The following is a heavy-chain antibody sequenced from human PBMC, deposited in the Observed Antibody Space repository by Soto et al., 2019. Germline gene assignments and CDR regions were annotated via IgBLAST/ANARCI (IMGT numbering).Heavy chain of an antibody. J-gene: IGHJ3*02. D-gene: IGHD3-22*01. CDR2: VYYGGST. CDR1: GGSIGSGDYF. V-gene: IGHV4-30-4*01. CDR3: ARDQMFYDSSCYPIRVGAFDI. Sequence: QVQLQESGPGLVKPSQTLSLTCSVSGGSIGSGDYFWVWIRQPPGKGLEWIGYVYYGGSTYYNPSLKSRHTISVDTAKNHFSLKLSSVTSADTAVYFCARDQMFYDSSCYPIRVGAFDIWGQGTIVTVSS.